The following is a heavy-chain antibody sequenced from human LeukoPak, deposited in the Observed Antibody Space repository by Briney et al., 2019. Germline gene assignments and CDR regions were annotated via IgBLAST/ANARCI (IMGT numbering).Heavy chain of an antibody. Sequence: SETLSLTCTVSGGSISSSSYYWSWIRQPAGKGLEWIGRIYTSGSTNYNPSLKSRVTMSVDTSKNQFSLKLSSVTAADTAVYYCARTYYDFWSGYSSFDYWGQGTLVTVSS. CDR3: ARTYYDFWSGYSSFDY. V-gene: IGHV4-61*02. J-gene: IGHJ4*02. CDR1: GGSISSSSYY. CDR2: IYTSGST. D-gene: IGHD3-3*01.